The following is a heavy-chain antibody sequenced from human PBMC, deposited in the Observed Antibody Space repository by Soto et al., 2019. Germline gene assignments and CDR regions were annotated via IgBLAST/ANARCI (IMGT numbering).Heavy chain of an antibody. CDR3: AKDHLPTTVTTPWFDP. CDR1: GFTFSDYG. Sequence: QVQLVGSGGGVVQPGRSLRLSCEASGFTFSDYGMHWVRQVPGKGLEWVAVISYDGNNQYYADSVKGRFTISRDNSKNTLYLQMNSLRAEDTAMYYCAKDHLPTTVTTPWFDPWVQGALVTVSS. J-gene: IGHJ5*02. D-gene: IGHD4-17*01. V-gene: IGHV3-30*18. CDR2: ISYDGNNQ.